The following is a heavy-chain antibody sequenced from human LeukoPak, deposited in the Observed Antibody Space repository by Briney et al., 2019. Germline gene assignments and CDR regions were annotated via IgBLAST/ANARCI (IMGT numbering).Heavy chain of an antibody. J-gene: IGHJ6*03. D-gene: IGHD7-27*01. CDR3: AXXQXLSXWGWSNYYMDV. CDR1: GFTFSSYA. V-gene: IGHV3-23*01. Sequence: GGSLRLSCAASGFTFSSYAMSWVRQAPGKGLEWVSAISGSGGSTYYADSVKGRFTISRDNSKNTLYLQMNSLRAEDTAVYYCAXXQXLSXWGWSNYYMDVWGKGTTVTVSS. CDR2: ISGSGGST.